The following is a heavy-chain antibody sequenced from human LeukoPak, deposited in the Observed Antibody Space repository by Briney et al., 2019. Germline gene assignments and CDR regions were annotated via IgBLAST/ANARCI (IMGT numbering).Heavy chain of an antibody. D-gene: IGHD1-26*01. Sequence: PSETLSLTCTVSGASISSYYWGWIRQPPGKGLEWIGYIYYSGSTNYNPSLKSRVTISVDTSKIQFSLKLSSVTAADTAVYYCARGGMKVDYWGQGTLVTVSS. CDR2: IYYSGST. CDR1: GASISSYY. J-gene: IGHJ4*02. V-gene: IGHV4-59*01. CDR3: ARGGMKVDY.